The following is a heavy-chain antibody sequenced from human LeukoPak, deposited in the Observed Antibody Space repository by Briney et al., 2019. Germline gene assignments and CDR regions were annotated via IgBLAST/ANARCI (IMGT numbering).Heavy chain of an antibody. CDR2: IKQDGSEK. D-gene: IGHD6-19*01. V-gene: IGHV3-7*01. Sequence: GGSLRLSCAASGFTFSGYWMSWVRQAPGKGLEWVANIKQDGSEKYYVDSVKGRFTISRDNAKNSLYLQMNSLRAEDTAVYYCARDTAVAGTCGDYWGQGTLVTVSS. CDR1: GFTFSGYW. J-gene: IGHJ4*02. CDR3: ARDTAVAGTCGDY.